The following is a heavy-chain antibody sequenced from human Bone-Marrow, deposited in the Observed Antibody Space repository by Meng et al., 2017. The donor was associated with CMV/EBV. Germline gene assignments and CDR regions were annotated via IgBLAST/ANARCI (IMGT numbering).Heavy chain of an antibody. CDR3: ANMGTYDFWSGYPPVIL. CDR1: GFTFSSYG. J-gene: IGHJ4*02. D-gene: IGHD3-3*01. Sequence: GGSLRLSCAASGFTFSSYGMHWVRQAPGKGLEWVAFIRYDGSNKYYADSVKGRFTISRDNSKNTLYLQMNSLRAEDTAVYYCANMGTYDFWSGYPPVILWGQGTRVTGSS. V-gene: IGHV3-30*02. CDR2: IRYDGSNK.